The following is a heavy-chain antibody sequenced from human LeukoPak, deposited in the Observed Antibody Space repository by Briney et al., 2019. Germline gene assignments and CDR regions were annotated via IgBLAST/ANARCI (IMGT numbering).Heavy chain of an antibody. D-gene: IGHD3-22*01. Sequence: QTGGSLRLSCAASGFTFSSYAMSWVRQAPGKGLEWVSAISGSGGSTYYADSVKGRFTISRDNSKNTLYLQMNSLRAEDTAVYYCAKSFFSMERYYYDSSGLRDYWGQGTLVTVSS. J-gene: IGHJ4*02. CDR3: AKSFFSMERYYYDSSGLRDY. CDR2: ISGSGGST. CDR1: GFTFSSYA. V-gene: IGHV3-23*01.